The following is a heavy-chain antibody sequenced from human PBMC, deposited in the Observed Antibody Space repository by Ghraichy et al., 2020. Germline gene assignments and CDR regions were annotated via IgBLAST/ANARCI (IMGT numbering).Heavy chain of an antibody. V-gene: IGHV3-48*03. D-gene: IGHD4-11*01. CDR3: ARGTFDYSREDHGGAFDY. CDR2: ISGRGDTM. Sequence: GGSLRLSWAPSGFTFGSDEMNWVRQAPGKGLEWVSYISGRGDTMYYADSVKGRFAVTRNNVKNSLLLQMNSLRAEDTGIYYCARGTFDYSREDHGGAFDYWGQGTLVTVSS. J-gene: IGHJ4*02. CDR1: GFTFGSDE.